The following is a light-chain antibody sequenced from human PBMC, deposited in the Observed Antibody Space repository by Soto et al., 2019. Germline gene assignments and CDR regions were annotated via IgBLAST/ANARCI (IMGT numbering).Light chain of an antibody. Sequence: DIQMTQSPSSLSASVGDRVTITCRASQGISNYLAWYQQKPGKVPKPLIYSASTLQSGVPSRFSGSGSGTDFTLTISGIQPEDVTTYYCQKYNSAPRTFGPGTKVDIK. CDR2: SAS. V-gene: IGKV1-27*01. CDR1: QGISNY. CDR3: QKYNSAPRT. J-gene: IGKJ3*01.